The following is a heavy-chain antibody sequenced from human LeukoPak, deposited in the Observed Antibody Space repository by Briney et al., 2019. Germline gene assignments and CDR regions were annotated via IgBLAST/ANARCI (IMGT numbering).Heavy chain of an antibody. CDR3: ARPGRQDAYNGHYWYFDL. Sequence: SETLSLTCTVSGGSITNYYWNWIRQPPGKDLEWIGCVSYSGRTRYSSALKSRVTISVDTSKNQFPLNLRSMTAADTAVYYCARPGRQDAYNGHYWYFDLWGRGTLVTVSS. CDR1: GGSITNYY. CDR2: VSYSGRT. D-gene: IGHD5-24*01. V-gene: IGHV4-59*01. J-gene: IGHJ2*01.